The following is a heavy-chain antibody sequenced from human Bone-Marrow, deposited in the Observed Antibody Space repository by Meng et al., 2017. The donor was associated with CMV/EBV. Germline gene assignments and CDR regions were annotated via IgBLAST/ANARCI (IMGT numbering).Heavy chain of an antibody. CDR1: GGSVSSNNYY. Sequence: GSLRLSCTVSGGSVSSNNYYWSWIRQPPGKGLEWIGYIYYTGGTNYNPSLKSRVTISIDTSKNQFSLKLSSVTAADTAVYYCARTEGGMGGNRYFDYWGQGTLVTLSS. J-gene: IGHJ4*02. D-gene: IGHD2/OR15-2a*01. CDR3: ARTEGGMGGNRYFDY. CDR2: IYYTGGT. V-gene: IGHV4-61*01.